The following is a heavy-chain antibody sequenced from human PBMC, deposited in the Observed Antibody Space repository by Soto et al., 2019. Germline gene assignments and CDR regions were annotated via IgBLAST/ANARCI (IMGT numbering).Heavy chain of an antibody. CDR3: ARPDFGDDWCFDL. V-gene: IGHV1-69*08. CDR1: GGTFSSHT. D-gene: IGHD4-17*01. Sequence: QDQLVQSGAEVKKPGSSVKVSCKASGGTFSSHTFSWVRQAPGQGLEWMGRIIPALGTATYAQKFQGRVTITADESATTVYMELNSLRAEDTAVYYFARPDFGDDWCFDLWGRGTLVTVSS. J-gene: IGHJ2*01. CDR2: IIPALGTA.